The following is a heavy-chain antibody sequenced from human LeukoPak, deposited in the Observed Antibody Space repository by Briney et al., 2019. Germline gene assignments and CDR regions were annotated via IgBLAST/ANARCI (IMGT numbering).Heavy chain of an antibody. Sequence: ASVTVSCKASGYTFTNYYMHWVRQAPGQGLEWMGIINPSGGSTSYAQKFQGRVTMTRDTSTSTVYMELSSLRSEDTAVYYCARGPDAYYDILTGYSYFYYYYMDVWGKGTTVTVSS. CDR3: ARGPDAYYDILTGYSYFYYYYMDV. CDR2: INPSGGST. V-gene: IGHV1-46*01. J-gene: IGHJ6*03. D-gene: IGHD3-9*01. CDR1: GYTFTNYY.